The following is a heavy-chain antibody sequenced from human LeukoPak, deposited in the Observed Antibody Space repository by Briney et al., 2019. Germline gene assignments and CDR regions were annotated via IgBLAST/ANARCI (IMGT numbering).Heavy chain of an antibody. D-gene: IGHD3-22*01. CDR1: GFTFSSYG. CDR3: ARDPYYYDSSSDFDY. V-gene: IGHV3-30*03. J-gene: IGHJ4*02. CDR2: ISYDGSNK. Sequence: PGGSLRLSCAASGFTFSSYGMHWVRQAPGKGLEWVAVISYDGSNKYYADSVKGRFTISRDNAKNSLYLQMNSLRAEDTAVYYCARDPYYYDSSSDFDYWGQGTLVTVSS.